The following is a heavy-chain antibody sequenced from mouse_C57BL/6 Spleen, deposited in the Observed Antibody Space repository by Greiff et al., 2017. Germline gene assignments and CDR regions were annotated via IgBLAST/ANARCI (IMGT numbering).Heavy chain of an antibody. D-gene: IGHD1-1*01. J-gene: IGHJ4*01. V-gene: IGHV2-5*01. CDR1: GFSLTSYG. CDR3: AKNGGDYYGSSYAMDY. CDR2: IWRGGST. Sequence: VQLQESGPGLVQPSQSLSITCTVSGFSLTSYGVHWVRQSPGKGLEWLGVIWRGGSTDYNAAFMSRLSITKDNSKSQVFFKMNSLQAADTAIYYCAKNGGDYYGSSYAMDYWGQGTSVTVSS.